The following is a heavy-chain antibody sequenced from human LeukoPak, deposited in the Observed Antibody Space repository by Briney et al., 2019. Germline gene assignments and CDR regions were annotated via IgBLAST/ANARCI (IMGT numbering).Heavy chain of an antibody. CDR1: GFTFSSYE. CDR3: ARDSIASRSGFSKRLYYYYGMDV. V-gene: IGHV3-48*03. Sequence: GGSLRLSCAASGFTFSSYEMNWVRQAPGKGLEWVSYISSSGSTIYYADSVKGRFTISRDNAKNSLYLQMNSLRAEDTAVYYCARDSIASRSGFSKRLYYYYGMDVWGQGTTVTVSS. CDR2: ISSSGSTI. D-gene: IGHD6-19*01. J-gene: IGHJ6*02.